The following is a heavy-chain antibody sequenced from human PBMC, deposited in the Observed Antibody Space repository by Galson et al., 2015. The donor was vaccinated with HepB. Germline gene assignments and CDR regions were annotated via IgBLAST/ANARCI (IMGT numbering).Heavy chain of an antibody. CDR1: GFTFGDYA. Sequence: SLRLSCAASGFTFGDYAMGWFRQAPGKGLEWVGFIRSKAYGGTTEYAASVKGRFTISRDDSKSIAYLQMNSLKTEDTAVYYCTRDVDIVVVVAGTPITTDAFDIWGQGTMVTVSS. V-gene: IGHV3-49*03. CDR3: TRDVDIVVVVAGTPITTDAFDI. J-gene: IGHJ3*02. CDR2: IRSKAYGGTT. D-gene: IGHD2-15*01.